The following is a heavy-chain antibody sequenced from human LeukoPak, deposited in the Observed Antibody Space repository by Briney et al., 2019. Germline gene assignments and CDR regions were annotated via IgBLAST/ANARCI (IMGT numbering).Heavy chain of an antibody. V-gene: IGHV1-8*01. J-gene: IGHJ4*02. CDR3: ARAVAGTFDY. Sequence: ASVKVSCKASGFTFTSYDFNWVRQATGQGLEWMGWMNPNSGNTGYAQKFQGRVTMTRDTSISTAYMELSSLRSEDTAVYYCARAVAGTFDYWGQGTLVTVSS. D-gene: IGHD6-19*01. CDR1: GFTFTSYD. CDR2: MNPNSGNT.